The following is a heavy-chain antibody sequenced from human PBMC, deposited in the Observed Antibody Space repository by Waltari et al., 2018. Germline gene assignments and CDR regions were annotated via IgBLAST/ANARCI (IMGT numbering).Heavy chain of an antibody. CDR3: ARATIFGVVGRTRVWFDP. Sequence: KESGPTLVKPTQTLTLTCTFSGFSLSTSGVGVGWIRQPPGKGLEWIGSIYYSGSTYYNPSLKSRVTISVDTSKNQFSLKLSSVTAADTAVYYCARATIFGVVGRTRVWFDPWGQGTLVTVSS. D-gene: IGHD3-3*01. CDR2: IYYSGST. J-gene: IGHJ5*02. V-gene: IGHV4-39*07. CDR1: GFSLSTSGVG.